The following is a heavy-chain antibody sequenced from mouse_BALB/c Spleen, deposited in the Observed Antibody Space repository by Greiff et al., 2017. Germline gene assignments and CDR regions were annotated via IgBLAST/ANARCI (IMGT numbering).Heavy chain of an antibody. CDR1: GFTFSSFG. J-gene: IGHJ4*01. Sequence: VQLKESGGGLVQPGGSRKLSCAASGFTFSSFGMHWVRQAPEKGLEWVAYISSGSSTIYYADTVKGRFTISRDNPKNTLFLQMTSLRSEDTAMYYCARSGGEGAMDYWGQGTSVTVSS. CDR2: ISSGSSTI. CDR3: ARSGGEGAMDY. D-gene: IGHD3-1*01. V-gene: IGHV5-17*02.